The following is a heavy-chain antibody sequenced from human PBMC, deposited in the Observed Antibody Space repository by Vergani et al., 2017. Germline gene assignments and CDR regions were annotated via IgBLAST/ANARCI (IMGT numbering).Heavy chain of an antibody. CDR1: GFTFSSYA. D-gene: IGHD2-21*02. CDR3: VVTDSYYYYGVDF. CDR2: ISGSGGST. J-gene: IGHJ6*02. Sequence: EVQLLESGGGLVQPGGSLRLSCAASGFTFSSYAMSWVRQAPGKGLGWVSAISGSGGSTYYADSVKGRFTISRDNYKNTLYLKMNSLGAEDTDVYWGVVTDSYYYYGVDFWGQGTMVTVSS. V-gene: IGHV3-23*01.